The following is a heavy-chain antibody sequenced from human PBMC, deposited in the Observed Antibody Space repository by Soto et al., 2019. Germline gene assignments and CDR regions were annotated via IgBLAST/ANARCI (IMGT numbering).Heavy chain of an antibody. J-gene: IGHJ4*02. CDR1: GGSISSSSYY. Sequence: SETLSLTCTVSGGSISSSSYYWGWIRPPPGKGLEWIGNISYSGTTHYNPSLKSRVAISVDTSKNQFSLKLSSVTAADTAVYYCARPSYYYDTSGYEYFFDYWGQGTLVTVSS. CDR3: ARPSYYYDTSGYEYFFDY. D-gene: IGHD3-22*01. V-gene: IGHV4-39*01. CDR2: ISYSGTT.